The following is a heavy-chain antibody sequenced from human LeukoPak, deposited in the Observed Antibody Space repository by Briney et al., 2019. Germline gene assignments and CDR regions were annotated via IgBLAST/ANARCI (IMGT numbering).Heavy chain of an antibody. CDR3: ARDSPYYDILTGYSD. CDR1: GYTFTSYG. J-gene: IGHJ4*02. V-gene: IGHV1-2*02. D-gene: IGHD3-9*01. Sequence: ASVKVSCKASGYTFTSYGISWVRQAPGQGLEWMGWINPNSGGTNYAQKFQGRVTMTRDTSISTAYMELSRLRSDDTAVYYCARDSPYYDILTGYSDWGQGTLVTVSS. CDR2: INPNSGGT.